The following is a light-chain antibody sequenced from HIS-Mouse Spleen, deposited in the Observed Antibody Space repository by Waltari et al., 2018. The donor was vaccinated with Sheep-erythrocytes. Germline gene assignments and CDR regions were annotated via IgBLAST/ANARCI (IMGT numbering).Light chain of an antibody. Sequence: SSELTQPPSVSVSPGQTASITCSGDKLGEKYACWYQQKPGQSPLLVIYQDTKRPSGIPERFSGSNSGNTATLTISGTQAMDEADYYCQAWDSSIVVFGGGTKLTVL. CDR2: QDT. V-gene: IGLV3-1*01. J-gene: IGLJ2*01. CDR1: KLGEKY. CDR3: QAWDSSIVV.